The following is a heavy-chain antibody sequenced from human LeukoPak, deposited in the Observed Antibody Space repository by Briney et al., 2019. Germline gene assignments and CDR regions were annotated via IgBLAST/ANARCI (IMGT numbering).Heavy chain of an antibody. CDR1: GFTFSTYA. J-gene: IGHJ4*02. Sequence: GGSLRLSCAASGFTFSTYAMHWVRQVPGKGLVWVSHINSDGRTTDYADSVRGRFTISRDNAKNTLYLQMNRLTVEDTAVYYCGRGMRDYYGLDYWGQGSLVTVSS. D-gene: IGHD3-10*01. CDR2: INSDGRTT. V-gene: IGHV3-74*01. CDR3: GRGMRDYYGLDY.